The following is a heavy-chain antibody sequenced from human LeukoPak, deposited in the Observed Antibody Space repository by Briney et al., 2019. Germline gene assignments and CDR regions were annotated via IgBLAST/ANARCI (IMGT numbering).Heavy chain of an antibody. D-gene: IGHD2-2*01. CDR3: ARQLGYCSSTSCYADKVDY. Sequence: PSETLSLTCTVSGGSISSSSYYWGWIRQPPGKGLEWIGSIYYSGSTYYNPSPKSRVTISVDTSKNQFSLKLSSVTAADTAVYCCARQLGYCSSTSCYADKVDYWGQGTLVTASS. CDR1: GGSISSSSYY. J-gene: IGHJ4*02. V-gene: IGHV4-39*01. CDR2: IYYSGST.